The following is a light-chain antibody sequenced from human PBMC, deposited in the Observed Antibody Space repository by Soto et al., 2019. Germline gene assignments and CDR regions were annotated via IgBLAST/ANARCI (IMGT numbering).Light chain of an antibody. CDR3: QQDSSWPLT. V-gene: IGKV3-15*01. CDR2: GAS. Sequence: EIVMAQSPAALCVSAVEIVTVSWRASQDIRSSLAWYQQKPGQAPRLLIYGASIRATGVPATFSGSGSGTEFTLSISSLQSEHLGVYYCQQDSSWPLTFGGGTKVDIK. J-gene: IGKJ4*01. CDR1: QDIRSS.